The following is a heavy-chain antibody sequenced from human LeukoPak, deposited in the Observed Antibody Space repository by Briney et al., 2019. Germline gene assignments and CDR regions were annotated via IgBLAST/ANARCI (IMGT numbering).Heavy chain of an antibody. V-gene: IGHV3-23*01. D-gene: IGHD3-10*01. CDR2: ISGSGGST. CDR3: AKDVSYGSGISDGMDV. CDR1: EFSFSRHT. Sequence: LRLYCAASEFSFSRHTINGVREAPPKGLHWFPAISGSGGSTYYADSVKGRFTISRDNSKNTLYLQMNSLRAEDTAVYYCAKDVSYGSGISDGMDVWGQGTTVTVSS. J-gene: IGHJ6*02.